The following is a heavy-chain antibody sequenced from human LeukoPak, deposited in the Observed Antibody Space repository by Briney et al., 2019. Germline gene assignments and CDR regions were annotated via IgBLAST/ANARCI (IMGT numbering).Heavy chain of an antibody. CDR2: IRYDGSNK. Sequence: GGSLRLSCAASGFTFSSYGMHWVRQAPGKGLEWVAFIRYDGSNKYYADSVKGRFTISRDNSKNTLYLQMNSLRAEDTAVYYCARDLDDFWSEYAFDIWGQGTMVTVSS. V-gene: IGHV3-30*02. CDR3: ARDLDDFWSEYAFDI. D-gene: IGHD3-3*01. CDR1: GFTFSSYG. J-gene: IGHJ3*02.